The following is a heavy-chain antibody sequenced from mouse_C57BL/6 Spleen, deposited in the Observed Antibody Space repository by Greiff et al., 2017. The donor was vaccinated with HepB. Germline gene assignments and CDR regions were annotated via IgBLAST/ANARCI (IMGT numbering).Heavy chain of an antibody. CDR2: INYDGSST. CDR1: GFTFSDYY. Sequence: DVHLVESEGGLVQPGSSMKLSCTASGFTFSDYYMAWVRQVPEKGLEWVANINYDGSSTYYLDSLKSRFIISRDNAKNILYLQMSSLKSEDTATYYCARGPYYSNPAWFAYWGQGTLVTVSA. D-gene: IGHD2-5*01. CDR3: ARGPYYSNPAWFAY. J-gene: IGHJ3*01. V-gene: IGHV5-16*01.